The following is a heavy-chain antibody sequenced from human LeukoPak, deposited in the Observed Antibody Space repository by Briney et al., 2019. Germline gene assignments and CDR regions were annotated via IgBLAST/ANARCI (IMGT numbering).Heavy chain of an antibody. D-gene: IGHD3-10*01. CDR2: IYYSGST. CDR3: ARRSYYGSGDAFDI. V-gene: IGHV4-39*01. Sequence: PSETLSLTCTVSGGSISSSSYYWGWIRQPPGKGLEWIGSIYYSGSTYYNPSLKSRVTISVDTSKNQFSLKLSSVTAADTAVYYCARRSYYGSGDAFDIWGQGTMVTVSS. CDR1: GGSISSSSYY. J-gene: IGHJ3*02.